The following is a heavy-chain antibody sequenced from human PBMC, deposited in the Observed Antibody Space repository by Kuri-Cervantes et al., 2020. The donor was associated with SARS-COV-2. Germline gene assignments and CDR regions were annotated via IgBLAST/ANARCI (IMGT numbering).Heavy chain of an antibody. CDR1: GFTLSSYG. CDR3: AKSSGTADGGFDP. CDR2: ISYDGSNK. J-gene: IGHJ5*02. V-gene: IGHV3-30*18. Sequence: GESLKISCAASGFTLSSYGMHWVRQAPGKGLEWVAVISYDGSNKYYADSVKGRFTISRDNSKNTLYLQMNSLRAEDTAVYYCAKSSGTADGGFDPWGQGTLVTVSS. D-gene: IGHD6-19*01.